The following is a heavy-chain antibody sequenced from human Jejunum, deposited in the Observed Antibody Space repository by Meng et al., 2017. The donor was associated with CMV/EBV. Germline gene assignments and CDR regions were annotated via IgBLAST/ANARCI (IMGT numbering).Heavy chain of an antibody. CDR3: ARVSVGASYYFDY. CDR1: GGSVSSGSYY. Sequence: GGSVSSGSYYWSWIRQPPGKGLEWIGYIYYSGGTNYNPSLKSRVTISIDTSKNQYSLKLSSVTAADTAVYYCARVSVGASYYFDYWGPGTLVTVSS. J-gene: IGHJ4*02. V-gene: IGHV4-61*01. D-gene: IGHD1-26*01. CDR2: IYYSGGT.